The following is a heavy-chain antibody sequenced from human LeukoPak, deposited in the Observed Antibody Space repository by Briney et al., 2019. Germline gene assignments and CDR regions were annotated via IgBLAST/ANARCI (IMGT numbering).Heavy chain of an antibody. J-gene: IGHJ4*02. V-gene: IGHV1-69*13. CDR2: IIPIFGTA. Sequence: GASVKVSCKASGGTFSSYAISWVRQAPGQGLEWMGGIIPIFGTANYAQKFQGRVTITADESTSTAYMELSSLRSEDTAVYYCAGAPLYCSSTSCYLSWVPLVYWGQGTLVTVSS. CDR1: GGTFSSYA. D-gene: IGHD2-2*01. CDR3: AGAPLYCSSTSCYLSWVPLVY.